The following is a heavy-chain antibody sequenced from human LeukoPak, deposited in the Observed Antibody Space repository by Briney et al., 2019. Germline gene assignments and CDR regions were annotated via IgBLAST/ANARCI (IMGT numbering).Heavy chain of an antibody. CDR2: IKRETDGGTT. CDR1: GFILRNNW. CDR3: TTGGGVGAIRTGAY. D-gene: IGHD1-26*01. V-gene: IGHV3-15*07. Sequence: GGSLRLSCAASGFILRNNWMNWVRQGPGKGLEWVGRIKRETDGGTTDHAAPVKDRFTISRDDSKNMSFLDMKSLKIEDTGLYYCTTGGGVGAIRTGAYWGQGTLVIVSS. J-gene: IGHJ4*02.